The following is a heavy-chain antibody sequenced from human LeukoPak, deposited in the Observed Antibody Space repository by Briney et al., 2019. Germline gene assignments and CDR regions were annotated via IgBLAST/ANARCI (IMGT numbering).Heavy chain of an antibody. CDR3: ARDRGPNCLDY. CDR2: IKQDGRAE. V-gene: IGHV3-7*01. J-gene: IGHJ4*02. CDR1: GLTFGSSW. Sequence: GGSLRLSCAASGLTFGSSWMTWVRQTPDKGLEWVASIKQDGRAEYYVDSVRGRFTISRDNAKNSVYLQMNSLRAEDTAVYYCARDRGPNCLDYWGQGTLVTVSS. D-gene: IGHD1-1*01.